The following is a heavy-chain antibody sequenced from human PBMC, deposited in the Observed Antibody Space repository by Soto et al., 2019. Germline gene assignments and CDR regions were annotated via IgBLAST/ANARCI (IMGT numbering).Heavy chain of an antibody. V-gene: IGHV1-69*05. Sequence: ASVKVSCKASGGTFSSYAISWVRQAPGQGLEWMGGIIPIFGTANYAQKFRGRVAMTRDTSTSTAYMELRSLRSEDTAVYFCARISCKGGSCYFDFDYWGQGTLVTVSS. CDR1: GGTFSSYA. J-gene: IGHJ4*02. CDR3: ARISCKGGSCYFDFDY. D-gene: IGHD2-15*01. CDR2: IIPIFGTA.